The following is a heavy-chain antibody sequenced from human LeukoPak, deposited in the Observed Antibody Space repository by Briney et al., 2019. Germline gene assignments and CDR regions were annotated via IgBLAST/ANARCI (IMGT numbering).Heavy chain of an antibody. CDR1: GGSISSGGYC. CDR3: ARAPLRGPVDY. V-gene: IGHV4-31*03. CDR2: IYYSGST. Sequence: SETLSLTCTVSGGSISSGGYCWSWIRQHPGKGLEWIGYIYYSGSTYYNPSLKSRVTISVDTSKNQFSLKLSSVTAADTAVYYCARAPLRGPVDYWGQGTLVTVSS. D-gene: IGHD3-16*02. J-gene: IGHJ4*02.